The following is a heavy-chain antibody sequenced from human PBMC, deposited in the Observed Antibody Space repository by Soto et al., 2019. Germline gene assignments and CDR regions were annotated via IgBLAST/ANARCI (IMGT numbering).Heavy chain of an antibody. Sequence: ASVKVSCKASGINFPSDEIIGVRQKSGQGLEWMGWMNPSGTNTGYTQKFQGRATFSWNTPTTTAYMELTSLTSEDTAVYYCARYRTIAPLAFDIWGQGTMVTVSS. CDR3: ARYRTIAPLAFDI. J-gene: IGHJ3*02. D-gene: IGHD3-9*01. CDR1: GINFPSDE. V-gene: IGHV1-8*01. CDR2: MNPSGTNT.